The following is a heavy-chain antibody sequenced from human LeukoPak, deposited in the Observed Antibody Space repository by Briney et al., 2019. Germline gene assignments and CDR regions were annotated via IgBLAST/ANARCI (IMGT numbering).Heavy chain of an antibody. D-gene: IGHD5-24*01. Sequence: PGGSLRLSCAASGFTFSSYGMHWVRQAPGKGLEWVAFIRYDGSNKYYADSVKGRFTISRDNSKNTLYLQMNSLRAEDTAVYYCAKDVDGNSPRYFDLWGRGTLVTVSS. CDR3: AKDVDGNSPRYFDL. V-gene: IGHV3-30*02. CDR1: GFTFSSYG. CDR2: IRYDGSNK. J-gene: IGHJ2*01.